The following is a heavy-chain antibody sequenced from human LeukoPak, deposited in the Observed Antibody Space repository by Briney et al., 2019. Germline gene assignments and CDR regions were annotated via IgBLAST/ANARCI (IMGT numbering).Heavy chain of an antibody. CDR1: GGSISSYY. CDR2: IYYSGST. V-gene: IGHV4-59*01. CDR3: ARGVGATSAL. J-gene: IGHJ4*02. D-gene: IGHD1-26*01. Sequence: PSETLSLTCTVSGGSISSYYWSWIQQPPGKGLEWIGYIYYSGSTNYNPSLKSRVTISVDTSKNQFSLKLSSVTAADTAVYYCARGVGATSALWGQGTLVTVSS.